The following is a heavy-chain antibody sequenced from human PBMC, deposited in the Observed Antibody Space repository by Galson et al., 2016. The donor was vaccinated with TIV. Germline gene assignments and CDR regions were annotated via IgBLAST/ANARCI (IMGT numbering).Heavy chain of an antibody. J-gene: IGHJ4*02. CDR1: GDSVSSDSAA. CDR2: TYYRSKWYN. Sequence: CAISGDSVSSDSAAWNWIRQSPSRGLEWLGRTYYRSKWYNDYAVAVKSRITITPDTSKNQFSLQLTSVTAADTAVYFCAGLRNGWHAHDFWGQGTPVTVSS. V-gene: IGHV6-1*01. CDR3: AGLRNGWHAHDF. D-gene: IGHD6-19*01.